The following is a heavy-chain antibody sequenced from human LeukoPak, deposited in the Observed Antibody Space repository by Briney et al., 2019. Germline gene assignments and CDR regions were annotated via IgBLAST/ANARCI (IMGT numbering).Heavy chain of an antibody. Sequence: ASVKVSCKASGYTFSSYYMHWVRQAPGQGLEWMGIINPSGGSTSYAQQFQGRFTMTRDMSTSTVYMELSSLRSEDTAVYYCARDPGYCSGGSCFYDWFDSWGQGTLVTVSS. J-gene: IGHJ5*01. CDR1: GYTFSSYY. D-gene: IGHD2-15*01. CDR2: INPSGGST. CDR3: ARDPGYCSGGSCFYDWFDS. V-gene: IGHV1-46*01.